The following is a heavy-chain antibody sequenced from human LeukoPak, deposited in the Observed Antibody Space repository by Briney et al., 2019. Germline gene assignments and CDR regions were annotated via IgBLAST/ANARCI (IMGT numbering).Heavy chain of an antibody. CDR3: ARGLVRATPTDAFDI. CDR1: GGSISSYS. D-gene: IGHD1-26*01. CDR2: IYHSGST. V-gene: IGHV4-30-2*01. J-gene: IGHJ3*02. Sequence: PSETLSLTCTVSGGSISSYSWSWIRQPPGKGLEWIGYIYHSGSTYYNPSLKSRVTISVDRSKNQFSLKLSSVTAADTAVYYCARGLVRATPTDAFDIWGQGTIVTVSS.